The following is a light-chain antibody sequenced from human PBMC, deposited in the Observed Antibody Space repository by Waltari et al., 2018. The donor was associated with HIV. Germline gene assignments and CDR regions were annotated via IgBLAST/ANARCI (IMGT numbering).Light chain of an antibody. J-gene: IGLJ2*01. Sequence: QSALTQPPSASGSPGQSVTISCTGTSSDVGGYNYVSWYQQLPGRAPKLMIYDVTNRPSRVPDRFSGSKSGNTASLTVSGLQAEEEADYFGSSYTGSNTLVFGGGTKLTVL. CDR1: SSDVGGYNY. CDR3: SSYTGSNTLV. CDR2: DVT. V-gene: IGLV2-8*01.